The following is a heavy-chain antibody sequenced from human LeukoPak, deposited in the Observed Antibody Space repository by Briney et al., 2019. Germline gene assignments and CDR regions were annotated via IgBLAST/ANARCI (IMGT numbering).Heavy chain of an antibody. CDR3: ARDWNDVRGVKGWFDP. J-gene: IGHJ5*02. V-gene: IGHV1-18*01. CDR1: GYTFTSYG. D-gene: IGHD3-10*01. Sequence: ASVKVSCKASGYTFTSYGITWVRQAPGQGLEWMGWISASNGNTNYAEKFQGRVTMTTDTSTSTAYMELRSMRSDDTAVYYCARDWNDVRGVKGWFDPWGQGTLVTVSS. CDR2: ISASNGNT.